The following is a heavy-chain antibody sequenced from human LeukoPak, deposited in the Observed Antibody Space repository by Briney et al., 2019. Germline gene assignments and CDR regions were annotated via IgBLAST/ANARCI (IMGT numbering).Heavy chain of an antibody. CDR1: GFTFSSYS. CDR2: ISSSSSYI. J-gene: IGHJ4*02. V-gene: IGHV3-21*01. CDR3: ARDSYYDFWSGYSAFDY. D-gene: IGHD3-3*01. Sequence: GGSLRLSCAASGFTFSSYSMNWVRQAPGKGLEWVSYISSSSSYIYYADSVKGRFTISRDNAKNSLYLQMNSLRAEDTAVYYCARDSYYDFWSGYSAFDYWGLGTLVTVSS.